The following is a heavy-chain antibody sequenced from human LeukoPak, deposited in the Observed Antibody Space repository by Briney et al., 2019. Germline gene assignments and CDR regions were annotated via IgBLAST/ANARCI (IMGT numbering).Heavy chain of an antibody. D-gene: IGHD1-14*01. J-gene: IGHJ4*01. CDR3: ARDPAGHGRYFDY. Sequence: SETLSLTCTVSGGSTDGSFCTWLRQSAGAGLEVIGRIHTSGTSYYNPSLRSRVSMSVDTSNNKFSLRLSSLTAADTAVYYCARDPAGHGRYFDYWGHGALVTVSS. CDR2: IHTSGTS. CDR1: GGSTDGSF. V-gene: IGHV4-4*07.